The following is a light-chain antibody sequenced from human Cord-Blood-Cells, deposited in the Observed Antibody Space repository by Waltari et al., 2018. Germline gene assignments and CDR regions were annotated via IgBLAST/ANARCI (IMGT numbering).Light chain of an antibody. Sequence: QSALTQPASVSGSPGQSITISCTGTSSDVGGYNYVSWYPQHPGKAPKLMIYDVSNRLSRVFNLFSGSQAGNAASLTISGLQAEDEADYYCSSYTRSSTNYVFGTGTKVIVL. V-gene: IGLV2-14*01. CDR1: SSDVGGYNY. CDR2: DVS. J-gene: IGLJ1*01. CDR3: SSYTRSSTNYV.